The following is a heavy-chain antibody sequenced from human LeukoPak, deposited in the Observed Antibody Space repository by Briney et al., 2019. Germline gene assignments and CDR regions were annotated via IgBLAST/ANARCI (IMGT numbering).Heavy chain of an antibody. Sequence: QPGGSLRLSCAASGFTFSDYAMDWVRQAPGKGLEWVAVISYDGSKKYYADSVKGRFTISRDNSKNTVYLQMNSLRVEDTAVYYCARDSGDYWGQGTLVTVSS. V-gene: IGHV3-30*04. CDR3: ARDSGDY. CDR1: GFTFSDYA. CDR2: ISYDGSKK. J-gene: IGHJ4*02.